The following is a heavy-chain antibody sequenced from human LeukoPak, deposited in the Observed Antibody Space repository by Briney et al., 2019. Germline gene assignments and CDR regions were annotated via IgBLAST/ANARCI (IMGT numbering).Heavy chain of an antibody. Sequence: GESLKISCKGSGYSFTSYWIGWVRQMPGKGLEWMGIIYPGDSDTRYSPSFQGQVTISADKSISTTYLQWSSLKASDTAMYYCAEAVIAVAGNAEDFQHWGPGTLVTVSS. CDR2: IYPGDSDT. J-gene: IGHJ1*01. D-gene: IGHD6-19*01. CDR3: AEAVIAVAGNAEDFQH. V-gene: IGHV5-51*01. CDR1: GYSFTSYW.